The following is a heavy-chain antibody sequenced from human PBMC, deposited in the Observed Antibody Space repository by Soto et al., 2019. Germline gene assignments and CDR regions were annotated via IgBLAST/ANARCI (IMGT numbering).Heavy chain of an antibody. V-gene: IGHV3-23*01. J-gene: IGHJ4*02. Sequence: EVQLLESGGGLVQPGGSLRLSCAASGFTFSSYAMSWVRQAPGKGLECFSAISGGTSSTYYADSVKGRFTISRDNSKNTLYLQMNSPSAEATAVYYCMKERLAAGGTTTPDYWGPGALVTIS. CDR1: GFTFSSYA. CDR3: MKERLAAGGTTTPDY. CDR2: ISGGTSST. D-gene: IGHD1-1*01.